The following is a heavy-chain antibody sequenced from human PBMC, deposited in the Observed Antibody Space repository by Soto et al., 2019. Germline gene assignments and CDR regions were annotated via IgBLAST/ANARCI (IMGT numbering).Heavy chain of an antibody. CDR2: IHPSGGGS. V-gene: IGHV1-46*02. CDR3: ARGGHIAVVTASFDY. Sequence: ASVQVSCKRSGNSLNTYNIHWVRQAPGQGLEWMGIIHPSGGGSTYAQKFLGRVNMTRDTSTSTVFMELSSLRSADTAVYYCARGGHIAVVTASFDYWGQGTLVTVSS. CDR1: GNSLNTYN. D-gene: IGHD2-21*02. J-gene: IGHJ4*02.